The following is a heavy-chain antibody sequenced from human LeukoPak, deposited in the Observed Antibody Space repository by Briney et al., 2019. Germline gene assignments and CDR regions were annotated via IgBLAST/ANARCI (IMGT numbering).Heavy chain of an antibody. CDR3: ARSLKYGSGTGFRNSP. D-gene: IGHD3-10*01. V-gene: IGHV3-21*01. CDR1: GFTFSSYS. Sequence: GGSLRLSCAASGFTFSSYSMNWVRQAPGKGLEWVSSISSSSSYIYYADSVKGRFTISRDNAKNSLYLQMNSLRAEDTAVYYCARSLKYGSGTGFRNSPWGQGTLVTVSS. CDR2: ISSSSSYI. J-gene: IGHJ5*02.